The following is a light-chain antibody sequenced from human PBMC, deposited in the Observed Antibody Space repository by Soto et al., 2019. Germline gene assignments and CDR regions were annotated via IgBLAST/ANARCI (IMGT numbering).Light chain of an antibody. CDR2: GAS. V-gene: IGKV3-20*01. J-gene: IGKJ1*01. CDR3: QHYNSYSEA. CDR1: QSVSSSY. Sequence: ELVLTQSPGTLSLSTGERATLSCRASQSVSSSYLAWYQQKPGQAPRLIIYGASSRATGIPDRFSGSGSGTEFTLTLSSLQPDDLATYDCQHYNSYSEAVGQGNQG.